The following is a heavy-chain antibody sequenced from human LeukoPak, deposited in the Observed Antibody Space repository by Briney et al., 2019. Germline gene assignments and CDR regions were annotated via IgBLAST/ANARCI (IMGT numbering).Heavy chain of an antibody. Sequence: GSLRLSCAASGFTLSSYSMNWVRQAPGKGLELVSSISSSGSTIYYADSVKGRLTISRDNSKNPLYLQMNSLRAEDTAVYYCAKDQYYDSTLATDWFDPWGQGTLVTVSS. CDR1: GFTLSSYS. D-gene: IGHD3-22*01. CDR3: AKDQYYDSTLATDWFDP. CDR2: ISSSGSTI. V-gene: IGHV3-48*01. J-gene: IGHJ5*02.